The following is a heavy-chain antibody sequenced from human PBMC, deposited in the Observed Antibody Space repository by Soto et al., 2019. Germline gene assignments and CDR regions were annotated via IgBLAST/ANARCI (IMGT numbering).Heavy chain of an antibody. CDR2: INHSGST. CDR3: AGAAYAANYYYGMDV. Sequence: LSLTCAVYGGSFSGYYWSWIRQPPGKELEWIGEINHSGSTNYNPSLKSRVTISVDTSKNQFSLKLSSVTAADTAVYYCAGAAYAANYYYGMDVWGQGTTVTVSS. D-gene: IGHD2-2*01. CDR1: GGSFSGYY. V-gene: IGHV4-34*01. J-gene: IGHJ6*02.